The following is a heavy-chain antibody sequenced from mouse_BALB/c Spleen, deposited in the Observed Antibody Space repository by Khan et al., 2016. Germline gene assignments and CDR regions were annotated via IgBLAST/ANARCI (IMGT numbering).Heavy chain of an antibody. J-gene: IGHJ4*01. D-gene: IGHD2-14*01. CDR1: GFSLTSYG. Sequence: QVQLKESGPDLVAPSQSLSITCTVSGFSLTSYGVHWVRQPPGKGLEWLVVIWGDGNTSYNSTLKSRLSISKDNSKSQVFLKRISLQTDDTAMYYCARQDYRSYAMDYWGQGTSVTVSS. CDR3: ARQDYRSYAMDY. V-gene: IGHV2-6-2*01. CDR2: IWGDGNT.